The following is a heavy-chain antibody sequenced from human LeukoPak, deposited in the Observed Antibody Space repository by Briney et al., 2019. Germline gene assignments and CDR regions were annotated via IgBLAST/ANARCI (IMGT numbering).Heavy chain of an antibody. D-gene: IGHD3-10*01. V-gene: IGHV1-2*02. J-gene: IGHJ4*02. CDR3: ARDGVVRGVIVY. CDR1: VYTFTGYY. Sequence: ASVKVSCKASVYTFTGYYMHWVRQAPGQGVEWMGWIKPKSGDRNYAPKFQGRVTMTRAPPISTAYMELGRLRSDDTAVYFCARDGVVRGVIVYWGQGTLVTVSS. CDR2: IKPKSGDR.